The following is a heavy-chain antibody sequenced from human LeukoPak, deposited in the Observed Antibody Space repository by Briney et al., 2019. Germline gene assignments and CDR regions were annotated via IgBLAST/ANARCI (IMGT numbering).Heavy chain of an antibody. Sequence: GASVKVSCKASGYTFTGYDMHWVRQAPGQGLEWMGWINPNSGGTNYAQKFQGRVTMTRDTSISTAYMELSRLRSDDTAVYYCARVIAARPSFYYYYYMDVWGKGTTVTVSS. CDR1: GYTFTGYD. V-gene: IGHV1-2*02. D-gene: IGHD6-6*01. CDR2: INPNSGGT. J-gene: IGHJ6*03. CDR3: ARVIAARPSFYYYYYMDV.